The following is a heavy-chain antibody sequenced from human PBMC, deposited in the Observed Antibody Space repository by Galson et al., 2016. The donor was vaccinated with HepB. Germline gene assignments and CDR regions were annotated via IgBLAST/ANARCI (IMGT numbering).Heavy chain of an antibody. V-gene: IGHV1-46*01. Sequence: SVKVSCKASGYTFTSYYMHWVRQAPGQGLEWMGVINPGVGSTTYAPKFEGRVTMTRDTSTSTVYMELSSLRSDDTAVYYCASSSVLLWFGEDQDAFDVWGQGTMVTVSS. CDR1: GYTFTSYY. CDR2: INPGVGST. D-gene: IGHD3-10*01. CDR3: ASSSVLLWFGEDQDAFDV. J-gene: IGHJ3*01.